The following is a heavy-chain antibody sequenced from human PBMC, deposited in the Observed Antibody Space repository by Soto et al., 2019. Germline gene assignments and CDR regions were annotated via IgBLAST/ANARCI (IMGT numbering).Heavy chain of an antibody. J-gene: IGHJ5*01. V-gene: IGHV1-8*01. CDR1: GYTFTSYD. CDR3: ARAIRLFTYYDFCSGYYLLAS. Sequence: ASVKVSCKASGYTFTSYDINWVRQATGQGLEWMGWMNPNSGNTGYAQKFQGRVTMTRNTSISTAYMELSSLRSEDTAVYYCARAIRLFTYYDFCSGYYLLASCGQGTLVPGSS. D-gene: IGHD3-3*01. CDR2: MNPNSGNT.